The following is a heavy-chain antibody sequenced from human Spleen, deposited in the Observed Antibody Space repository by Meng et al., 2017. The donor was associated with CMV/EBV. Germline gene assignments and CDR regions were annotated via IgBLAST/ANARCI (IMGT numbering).Heavy chain of an antibody. CDR3: ARGLGDCGEGPCGTTYNWFDP. V-gene: IGHV1-2*02. CDR2: IRPDSGDT. CDR1: S. J-gene: IGHJ5*02. D-gene: IGHD2-21*01. Sequence: SIHWLRQALGRGLEYMGWIRPDSGDTNYAAKFQGRVTMTTDTSSNIAYMDLSSLGSDDTAVYYCARGLGDCGEGPCGTTYNWFDPWGQGTLVTVSS.